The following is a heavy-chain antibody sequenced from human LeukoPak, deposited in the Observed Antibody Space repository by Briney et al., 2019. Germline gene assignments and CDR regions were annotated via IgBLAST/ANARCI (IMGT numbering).Heavy chain of an antibody. CDR1: GGSISSGPYY. V-gene: IGHV4-61*02. CDR2: IYSNGDT. CDR3: ARDPRMSDY. J-gene: IGHJ4*02. Sequence: PSETLSLTCTVSGGSISSGPYYWNWIRQPAGKGLEWIGRIYSNGDTDYHPSLKSRVTISLDTPKNQLSLRLSSVTAADTAVYYCARDPRMSDYWGQGTLVTVSS.